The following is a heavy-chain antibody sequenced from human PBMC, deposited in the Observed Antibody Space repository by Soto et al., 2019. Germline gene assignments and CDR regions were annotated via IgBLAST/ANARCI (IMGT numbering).Heavy chain of an antibody. Sequence: QVQLQESGPGLVKPSGTLSLTCAVSSGSISSSNWWSWVRQPPGKGLEWIGEIYHSGSTNYHPSLTSRVTISVDKSKNQFSLKLSSVTAADTAVYYCARGGIRVPFDPWGQGTLVTVSS. CDR1: SGSISSSNW. V-gene: IGHV4-4*02. CDR3: ARGGIRVPFDP. J-gene: IGHJ5*02. CDR2: IYHSGST. D-gene: IGHD1-1*01.